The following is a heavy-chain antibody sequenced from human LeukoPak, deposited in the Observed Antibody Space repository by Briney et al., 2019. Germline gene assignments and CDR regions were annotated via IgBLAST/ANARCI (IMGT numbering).Heavy chain of an antibody. J-gene: IGHJ3*02. CDR1: GGSISSYY. V-gene: IGHV4-59*01. CDR3: ARLSSGSRSDAFDI. D-gene: IGHD3-22*01. CDR2: IYYSGST. Sequence: SETLSLTCTVSGGSISSYYWSWIRQPPGKGLEWIGYIYYSGSTNYNPSLKSRVTISVDTSKNQFSLKLSSVTAADTAVYYCARLSSGSRSDAFDIWGQGTMVTVSS.